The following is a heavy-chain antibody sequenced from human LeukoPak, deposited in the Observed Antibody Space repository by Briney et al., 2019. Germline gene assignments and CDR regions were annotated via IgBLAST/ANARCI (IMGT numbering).Heavy chain of an antibody. V-gene: IGHV1-46*01. CDR1: GYTFTSYY. CDR2: INPSGGST. Sequence: ASVKVSCKASGYTFTSYYMHWVRQATGQGLEWMGIINPSGGSTSYAQKFQGRVTMTRDTSTSTVYMELSSLRSEDTAVYYCARAGVLLWFGELHDAFDIWGQGTMVTVSS. D-gene: IGHD3-10*01. CDR3: ARAGVLLWFGELHDAFDI. J-gene: IGHJ3*02.